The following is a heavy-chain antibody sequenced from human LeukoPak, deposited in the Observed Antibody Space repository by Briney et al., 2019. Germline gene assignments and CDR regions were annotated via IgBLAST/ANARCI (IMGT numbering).Heavy chain of an antibody. Sequence: GGSLRLGCAGSGFTFSSYWMHWVRQAPGKGLEWVSRIYIDGTSTTYADSVKGRFTISRDNAKNTLYLQMNSLRAEDTAVYYCARGGYGGNSLDYWGQGALITVSS. D-gene: IGHD4-23*01. CDR1: GFTFSSYW. CDR2: IYIDGTST. CDR3: ARGGYGGNSLDY. V-gene: IGHV3-74*01. J-gene: IGHJ4*02.